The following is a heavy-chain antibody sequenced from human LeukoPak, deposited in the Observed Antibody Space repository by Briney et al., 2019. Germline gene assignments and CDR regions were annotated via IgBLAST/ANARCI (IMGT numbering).Heavy chain of an antibody. D-gene: IGHD3-10*01. CDR3: ARLLWLGESYYFDY. CDR1: GYSISSGYY. V-gene: IGHV4-38-2*01. Sequence: KPSATLSLTCAVPGYSISSGYYWGWIRHPPGKGLEWIGSIYHSGSTYYNPSLKSRVTISVDTSKNQFSLKLSSVTAADTAVYYCARLLWLGESYYFDYWGQGTLVTVSS. CDR2: IYHSGST. J-gene: IGHJ4*02.